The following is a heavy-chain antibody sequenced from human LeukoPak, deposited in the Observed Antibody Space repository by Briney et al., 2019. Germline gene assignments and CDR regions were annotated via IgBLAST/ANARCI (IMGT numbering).Heavy chain of an antibody. CDR3: ARDYKIWFGEMGAFDY. J-gene: IGHJ4*02. V-gene: IGHV1-69*04. D-gene: IGHD3-10*01. Sequence: GASVKVSCKTSGYSFASYHLHWVRQAPGQGLEWMGRIIPILGIANYAQKFQGRVTITADKSTSTAYMELSSLRSEDTAVYYCARDYKIWFGEMGAFDYWGQGTLVTVSS. CDR1: GYSFASYH. CDR2: IIPILGIA.